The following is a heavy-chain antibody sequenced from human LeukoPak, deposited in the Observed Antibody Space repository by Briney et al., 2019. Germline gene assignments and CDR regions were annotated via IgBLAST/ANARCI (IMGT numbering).Heavy chain of an antibody. V-gene: IGHV4-59*12. CDR2: IYYSGST. CDR1: GGSISSYY. Sequence: SETLSLTCSVSGGSISSYYWSWIRQPPGKGLEWIGYIYYSGSTNFKSPLKSRVTMSGDTSKNQFSLKVNSVTAADTAVYYCAREGAPKRWLGGYFDYWGQGTLVTVSS. D-gene: IGHD5-24*01. CDR3: AREGAPKRWLGGYFDY. J-gene: IGHJ4*02.